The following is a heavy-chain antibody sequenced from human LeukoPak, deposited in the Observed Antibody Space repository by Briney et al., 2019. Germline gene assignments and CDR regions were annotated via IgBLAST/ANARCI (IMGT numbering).Heavy chain of an antibody. J-gene: IGHJ4*02. CDR2: IYSRGLTRGST. CDR3: ARDQEYSGSYYRYFDF. CDR1: GGSLSSYY. V-gene: IGHV4-59*01. D-gene: IGHD1-26*01. Sequence: PSETLSLTCTVSGGSLSSYYWSWIRQPPGEGLEWIGYIYSRGLTRGSTNYNPSLKSRVTLSVDTSKNQFSLKLSSVTAADTAVYYCARDQEYSGSYYRYFDFWGQGALVTVSS.